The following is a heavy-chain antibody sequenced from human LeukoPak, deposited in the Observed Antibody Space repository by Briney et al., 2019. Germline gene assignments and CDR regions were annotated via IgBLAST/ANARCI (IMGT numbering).Heavy chain of an antibody. D-gene: IGHD4-11*01. CDR2: NNWNGGST. CDR3: ARGTVTTKNYYYYMDV. CDR1: GFTLDDYG. J-gene: IGHJ6*03. Sequence: GSLRLSCGAPGFTLDDYGMSWVRQAPGKGLGWVSGNNWNGGSTGYADSVKGRFTISRDNAKNSLYLQMNSLRAEDTALYYCARGTVTTKNYYYYMDVWGKGTTVTVSS. V-gene: IGHV3-20*04.